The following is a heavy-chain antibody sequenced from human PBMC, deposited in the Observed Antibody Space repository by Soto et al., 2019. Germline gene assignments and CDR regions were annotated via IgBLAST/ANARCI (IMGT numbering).Heavy chain of an antibody. CDR2: IYPGDSDT. D-gene: IGHD5-12*01. CDR3: ATSTVSYVDIVSSTTRGYFDH. CDR1: GYNFNTYW. J-gene: IGHJ4*02. V-gene: IGHV5-51*01. Sequence: GESLNISCEGSGYNFNTYWIGWVRQMPGKGLEWMALIYPGDSDTRYSPSFEGRVTLSVDRSISTAYLQWSSLKASDTAIYYCATSTVSYVDIVSSTTRGYFDHWGQGTLVTVSS.